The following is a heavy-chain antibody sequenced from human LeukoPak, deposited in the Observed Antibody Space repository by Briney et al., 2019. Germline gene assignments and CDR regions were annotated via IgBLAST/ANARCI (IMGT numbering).Heavy chain of an antibody. CDR2: ISAYNGNA. Sequence: GASVKASCKASGYTFTSYGISWVRQAPGQGLEWMGWISAYNGNANYAQKLQGRVTMTTDTSTSTAYMELRSLRSDDTAVYYCARRITVTWFDPWGQGTLVTVSS. CDR3: ARRITVTWFDP. V-gene: IGHV1-18*01. CDR1: GYTFTSYG. J-gene: IGHJ5*02. D-gene: IGHD4-17*01.